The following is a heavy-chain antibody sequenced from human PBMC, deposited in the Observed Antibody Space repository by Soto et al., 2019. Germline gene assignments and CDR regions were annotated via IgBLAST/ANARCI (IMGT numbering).Heavy chain of an antibody. D-gene: IGHD3-10*01. CDR3: ARGRWVRGPGKYYLDS. V-gene: IGHV1-3*01. CDR2: INACNSDT. Sequence: QVQFVQSGAEVRKPGASVKVSCKASGYTFTNYAVYWVRQAPGQRLEWVGWINACNSDTKYSQNFQGRVTLTRDISASTTYMELGSLTSEDTAVYYCARGRWVRGPGKYYLDSWGQGSLVTVSS. CDR1: GYTFTNYA. J-gene: IGHJ5*01.